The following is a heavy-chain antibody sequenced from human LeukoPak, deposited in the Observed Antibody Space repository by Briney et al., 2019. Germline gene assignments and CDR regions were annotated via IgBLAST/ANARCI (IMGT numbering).Heavy chain of an antibody. V-gene: IGHV3-48*03. CDR1: GFTFSSYE. CDR3: ARGLMDTAMGSLDY. J-gene: IGHJ4*02. Sequence: GGSLRLSCAASGFTFSSYEMNWVRQAPGKGLEWVSYISSSGSTIYYADSVKGRFTISRDNAKNSLYLQMNSLRAEDTAVYYCARGLMDTAMGSLDYWGQGTLVTVSS. CDR2: ISSSGSTI. D-gene: IGHD5-18*01.